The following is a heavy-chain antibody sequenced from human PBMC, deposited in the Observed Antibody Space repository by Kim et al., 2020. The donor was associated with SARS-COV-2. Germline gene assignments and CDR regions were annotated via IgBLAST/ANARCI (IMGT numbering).Heavy chain of an antibody. D-gene: IGHD3-22*01. Sequence: SETLSLTCTVSGASISSYYWSWIWQPPGEAMEWIGYIYYSGSTNYNPSLESRVTISVDTPKNQFSLKLSSVTAAVTAVYYCARHRYEGGGYTFYSWGQGTPFTVSS. CDR1: GASISSYY. J-gene: IGHJ4*02. CDR2: IYYSGST. CDR3: ARHRYEGGGYTFYS. V-gene: IGHV4-59*13.